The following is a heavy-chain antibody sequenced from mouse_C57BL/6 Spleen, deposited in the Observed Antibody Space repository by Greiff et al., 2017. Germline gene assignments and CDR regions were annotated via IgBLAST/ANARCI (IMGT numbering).Heavy chain of an antibody. D-gene: IGHD2-3*01. J-gene: IGHJ2*01. CDR1: GFTFSDYY. CDR2: INYDGSST. V-gene: IGHV5-16*01. CDR3: ARVIYDGYSDYFDY. Sequence: EVQRVESEGGLVQPGSSMKLSCTASGFTFSDYYMAWVRQVPEKGLEWVANINYDGSSTDYLDSLKSRFIISRDNAKNILYLQMSSLKSEDTATYYCARVIYDGYSDYFDYWGQGTTLTVSS.